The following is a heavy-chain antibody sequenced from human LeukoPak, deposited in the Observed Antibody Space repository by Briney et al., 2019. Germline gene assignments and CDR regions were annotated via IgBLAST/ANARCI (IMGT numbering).Heavy chain of an antibody. J-gene: IGHJ4*02. CDR3: ASFDGDYFFDY. D-gene: IGHD4-17*01. V-gene: IGHV3-33*01. CDR1: GFTFRSYG. CDR2: IWHDGSNE. Sequence: GTSLRLSCAASGFTFRSYGMHWVRQAPGKGLEWVALIWHDGSNENYADSVKGRFSISRDNSKNTLYLQMNGLRADDTAVYYCASFDGDYFFDYWGQGVMVTVSS.